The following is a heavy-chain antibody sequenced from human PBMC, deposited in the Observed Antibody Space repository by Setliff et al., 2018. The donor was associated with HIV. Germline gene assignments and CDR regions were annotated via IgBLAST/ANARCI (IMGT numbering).Heavy chain of an antibody. CDR2: AYHSGTT. J-gene: IGHJ6*03. CDR1: GDSISRAYY. Sequence: PSETLSLTCAVSGDSISRAYYWAWLRQSPGKGLEWIGSAYHSGTTDYNPSLKSRVTISVDTSKNQFSLKLTSVTAADTAVYYCARRTSPPSGTYSQYYMDVWGRGTTVTVSS. CDR3: ARRTSPPSGTYSQYYMDV. D-gene: IGHD1-26*01. V-gene: IGHV4-38-2*01.